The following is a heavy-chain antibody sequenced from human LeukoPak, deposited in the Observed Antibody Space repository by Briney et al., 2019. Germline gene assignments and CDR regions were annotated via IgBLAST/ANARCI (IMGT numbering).Heavy chain of an antibody. V-gene: IGHV1-2*02. CDR3: ARDGRIVATIKDFDY. CDR2: INPNSGGT. CDR1: GYTFTGYY. Sequence: ASVKVSCKASGYTFTGYYMHWVRQAPGQGLEWMVWINPNSGGTNYAQKFQGRVTMTRDTSISTAYMELSRLRSDDTAVYYCARDGRIVATIKDFDYWGQGTLVTVSS. J-gene: IGHJ4*02. D-gene: IGHD5-12*01.